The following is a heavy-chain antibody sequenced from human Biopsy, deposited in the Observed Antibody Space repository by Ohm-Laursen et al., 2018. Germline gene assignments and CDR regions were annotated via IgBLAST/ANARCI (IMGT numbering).Heavy chain of an antibody. Sequence: ASVNVSCKSSGYTFTSYYLHWVRQAPGQGLEWMGRINPNNDNTAYGQKFQGRITMTKDTSTSTVYMDLSSLTFDDSAVYYCPRGPRGLVVITTTALYFDYWGQGNLVTVSS. CDR1: GYTFTSYY. J-gene: IGHJ4*02. CDR3: PRGPRGLVVITTTALYFDY. D-gene: IGHD3-22*01. V-gene: IGHV1-46*01. CDR2: INPNNDNT.